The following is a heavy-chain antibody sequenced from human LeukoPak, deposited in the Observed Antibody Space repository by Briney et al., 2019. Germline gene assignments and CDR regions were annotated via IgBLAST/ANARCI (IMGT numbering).Heavy chain of an antibody. V-gene: IGHV3-30*04. Sequence: GGSLRLSCAASGFTFNNYLMHWVRQAPGKGLDWVAVILEDGTNQYYADSVKGRFTISRDNSKNTLFLQMNSLRSEDTAMYYCARVQGGGYRTADYWGQGTLVTVSS. CDR3: ARVQGGGYRTADY. CDR2: ILEDGTNQ. CDR1: GFTFNNYL. J-gene: IGHJ4*02. D-gene: IGHD6-19*01.